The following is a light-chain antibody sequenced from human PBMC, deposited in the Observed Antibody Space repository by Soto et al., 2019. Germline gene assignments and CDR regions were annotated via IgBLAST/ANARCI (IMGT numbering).Light chain of an antibody. V-gene: IGKV1D-12*01. CDR1: QAISTW. CDR2: TAS. Sequence: DIQMTPSPSSVAASVRDRATITCRASQAISTWLAWYQQKPGKAPELLIYTASTLESGVPSRFSGRGSGTDFTLTISNLQPEDFATYYCQQIHNFPLTFGGGTKVDIK. CDR3: QQIHNFPLT. J-gene: IGKJ4*01.